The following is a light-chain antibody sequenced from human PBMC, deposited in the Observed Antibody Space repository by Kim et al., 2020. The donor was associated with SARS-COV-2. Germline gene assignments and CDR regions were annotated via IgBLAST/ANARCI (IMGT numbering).Light chain of an antibody. V-gene: IGKV1-39*01. J-gene: IGKJ2*01. CDR3: QQSYSTPYT. CDR2: AAF. CDR1: QSIGIY. Sequence: DIQMTQSPSSLSASVGDRVTIPCRASQSIGIYLNWYQQKPGKAPKLLIYAAFILQSGVPSRFSGSGSGPDFTLTISSLQPEDFAAYYCQQSYSTPYTFGQGTKLEI.